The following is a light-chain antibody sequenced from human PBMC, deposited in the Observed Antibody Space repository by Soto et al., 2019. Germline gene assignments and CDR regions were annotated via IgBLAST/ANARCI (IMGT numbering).Light chain of an antibody. CDR2: DTS. CDR1: QSVGSY. CDR3: QQRYDWLT. Sequence: EIVLTQSPATLSLSPGERATLSCRASQSVGSYLAWYQQKPGQAPRLLIYDTSNRATGIPARFSGSGSGTDFMLTISSLEPEDFAGYNWQQRYDWLTFGGGTEVEIK. V-gene: IGKV3-11*01. J-gene: IGKJ4*01.